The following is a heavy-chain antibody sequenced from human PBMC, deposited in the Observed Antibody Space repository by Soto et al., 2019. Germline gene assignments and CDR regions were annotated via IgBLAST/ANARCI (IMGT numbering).Heavy chain of an antibody. CDR3: VLAERQVDCFES. Sequence: EVQLVESGGGLVQPGGSLSVSCAASGFTFSTYSMNWVRQTPGKGLEWVSYISSGSRNIYYADSVKGRFTISRDNAKNSLYLQINSLRAEDTAVYYCVLAERQVDCFESWGQGTLVTVSS. V-gene: IGHV3-48*01. CDR1: GFTFSTYS. CDR2: ISSGSRNI. D-gene: IGHD2-15*01. J-gene: IGHJ4*02.